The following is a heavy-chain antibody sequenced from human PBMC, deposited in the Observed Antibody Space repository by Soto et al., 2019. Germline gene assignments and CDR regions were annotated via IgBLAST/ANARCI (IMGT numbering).Heavy chain of an antibody. J-gene: IGHJ5*02. CDR2: IWYDGSNR. D-gene: IGHD4-17*01. CDR1: GFTFSNYD. Sequence: QVQLVESGGGVVQPGRSLRLSCAASGFTFSNYDMHWVRQAPGKGLEWVAVIWYDGSNRYYGDSVKGRFTISRDYSNNTLFLQMNSLRAEDTALYYCVRDSDYGSNSGWLDPWGQGTLVTVSS. CDR3: VRDSDYGSNSGWLDP. V-gene: IGHV3-33*01.